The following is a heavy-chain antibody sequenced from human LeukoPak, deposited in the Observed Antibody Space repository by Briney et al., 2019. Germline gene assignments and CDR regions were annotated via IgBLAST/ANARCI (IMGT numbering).Heavy chain of an antibody. Sequence: SVKVSCKASGYTFTSYAMHWVRQAPGQRLEWMGWINAGNGNTRYSQKLQGRVTITRDTSANTVYMELSSLRSGDTAVYYCARDDWNYKFTIHSYYYGMDVWGQGTTVTVSS. V-gene: IGHV1-3*01. CDR2: INAGNGNT. J-gene: IGHJ6*02. D-gene: IGHD1-7*01. CDR3: ARDDWNYKFTIHSYYYGMDV. CDR1: GYTFTSYA.